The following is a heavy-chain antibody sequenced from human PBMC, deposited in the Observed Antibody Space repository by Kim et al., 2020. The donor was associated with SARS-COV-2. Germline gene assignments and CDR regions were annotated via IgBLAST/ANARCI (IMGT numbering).Heavy chain of an antibody. CDR3: ARLLTNYPRD. J-gene: IGHJ4*02. CDR2: GNT. Sequence: GNTDYNPFLKSRVTISEDTSKNQFSLKLTSVTAADTAVYYCARLLTNYPRDWGQGTLVTVSS. V-gene: IGHV4-30-2*04. D-gene: IGHD1-7*01.